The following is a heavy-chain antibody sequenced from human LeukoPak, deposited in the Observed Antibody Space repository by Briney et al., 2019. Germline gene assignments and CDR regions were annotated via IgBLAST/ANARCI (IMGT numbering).Heavy chain of an antibody. CDR3: AKTPSGSYLLHFDY. J-gene: IGHJ4*02. CDR1: GFTFSSYA. D-gene: IGHD3-10*01. V-gene: IGHV3-23*01. CDR2: ISGSGGST. Sequence: GGSLRLSCAASGFTFSSYAMSWVRQAPGKGLEWVSAISGSGGSTYYADSVKGWFTISRDNSKNTLYLQMNSLRAEDTAVYYCAKTPSGSYLLHFDYWGQGTLVTVSS.